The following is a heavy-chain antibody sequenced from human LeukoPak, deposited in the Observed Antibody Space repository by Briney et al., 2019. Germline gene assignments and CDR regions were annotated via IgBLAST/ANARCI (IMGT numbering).Heavy chain of an antibody. CDR3: ARAVDYGAYRGWYFDL. Sequence: SETLSLTCTVSGGSISSYYWSWIRQPPGKGLELIGYIYYSGTTNYNPSLKSRVTISVDTSKNQFSLKLSSVTAADTAVYYCARAVDYGAYRGWYFDLWGRGTLVTVSS. V-gene: IGHV4-59*01. D-gene: IGHD4-17*01. CDR1: GGSISSYY. J-gene: IGHJ2*01. CDR2: IYYSGTT.